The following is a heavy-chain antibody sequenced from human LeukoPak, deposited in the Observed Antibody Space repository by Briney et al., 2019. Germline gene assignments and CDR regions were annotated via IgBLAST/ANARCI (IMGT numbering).Heavy chain of an antibody. V-gene: IGHV4-59*01. D-gene: IGHD3-22*01. CDR3: ARDRYYYDSSGYPRGFDY. CDR2: IYYSGST. Sequence: PSETLSLTXTVSGGSISSYYWSWIRQPPGKGLEWIGYIYYSGSTNYNPSLKSRVTISVDTSKNQFSLKLSSVTAADTAVYYCARDRYYYDSSGYPRGFDYWGQGTLVTVSS. CDR1: GGSISSYY. J-gene: IGHJ4*02.